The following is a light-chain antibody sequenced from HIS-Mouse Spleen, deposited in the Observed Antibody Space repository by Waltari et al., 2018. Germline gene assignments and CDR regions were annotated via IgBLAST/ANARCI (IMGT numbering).Light chain of an antibody. J-gene: IGLJ2*01. Sequence: SYELTQPPSASVSPGQTARITCSGDALPNQYDYWYQQKSGQTPVLVIYEDSKRPSGIPERFSGSSSGTMATLTISGAQVEDEADYYCYSTDSSGNHRVFGGGTKLTVL. CDR2: EDS. CDR1: ALPNQY. V-gene: IGLV3-10*01. CDR3: YSTDSSGNHRV.